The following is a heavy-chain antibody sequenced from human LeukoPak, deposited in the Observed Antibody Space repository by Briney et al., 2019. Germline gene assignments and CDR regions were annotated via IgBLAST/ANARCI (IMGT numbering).Heavy chain of an antibody. CDR2: IRSKAYGGTT. CDR1: GFTFSSYG. D-gene: IGHD5-24*01. V-gene: IGHV3-49*04. CDR3: TRDFIEMATIYDY. J-gene: IGHJ4*02. Sequence: PGGTLRLSCAASGFTFSSYGMSWVRQAPGKGLEWVGFIRSKAYGGTTEYAASVKGRFTISRDDSKSIAYLQMNSLKTEDTAVYYCTRDFIEMATIYDYWGQGTLVTVSS.